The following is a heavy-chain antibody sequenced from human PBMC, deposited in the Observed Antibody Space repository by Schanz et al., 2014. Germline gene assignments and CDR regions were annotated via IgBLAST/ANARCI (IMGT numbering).Heavy chain of an antibody. CDR2: ISPYNGNT. CDR3: TRGGYSYALSAFDI. V-gene: IGHV1-18*01. Sequence: QVQLVQSGAEVKKPGASVKVSCKASGYTFISYGIKWVRQAPGQGLEWMGWISPYNGNTNYALKLQGRVTMTTDTSTGTAYMELRSLRSDDTALYYCTRGGYSYALSAFDIWGQGTLITVSS. D-gene: IGHD5-18*01. CDR1: GYTFISYG. J-gene: IGHJ4*02.